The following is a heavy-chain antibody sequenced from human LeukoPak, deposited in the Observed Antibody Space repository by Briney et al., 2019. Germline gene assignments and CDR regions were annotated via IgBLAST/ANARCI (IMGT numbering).Heavy chain of an antibody. J-gene: IGHJ4*02. V-gene: IGHV3-74*01. CDR1: GLTFSSHW. Sequence: GGSLRLSCAASGLTFSSHWMHWVRQAPGKGLVWVSRITNDGSSTTYADTVKGRFTISRDNSKITLYLQMNSLRAEDTAVYYCAKSYNGYESKPDYWGQGTLVTVSS. CDR3: AKSYNGYESKPDY. D-gene: IGHD5-12*01. CDR2: ITNDGSST.